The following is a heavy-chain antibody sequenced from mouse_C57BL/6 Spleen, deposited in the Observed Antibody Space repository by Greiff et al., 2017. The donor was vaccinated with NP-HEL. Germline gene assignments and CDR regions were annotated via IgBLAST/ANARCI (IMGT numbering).Heavy chain of an antibody. CDR1: GFSFNTYA. J-gene: IGHJ3*01. D-gene: IGHD2-5*01. CDR2: IRSKSNNYAT. V-gene: IGHV10-1*01. CDR3: VRQSNLAWFAY. Sequence: GGGLVQPKGSLKLSCAASGFSFNTYAMNWVRQAPGKGLEWVARIRSKSNNYATYYADSVKDRFTISRDDSESMLYLQMNNLKTEDTAMYYCVRQSNLAWFAYWGQGTLVTVSA.